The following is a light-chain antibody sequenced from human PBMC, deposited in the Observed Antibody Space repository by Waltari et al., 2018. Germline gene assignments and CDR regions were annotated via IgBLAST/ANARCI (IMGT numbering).Light chain of an antibody. V-gene: IGLV7-46*01. CDR2: DTS. CDR1: PGAVTSGHY. Sequence: QAVVTQEPSLTVSPGGTVTLTCGSSPGAVTSGHYPSWFQQKPGQAPRTLIYDTSNKHSWTPARFSGSLLGGKAALTLSGAQPEDEAEYYCLLSYSGARPSVFGTGTKVTVL. CDR3: LLSYSGARPSV. J-gene: IGLJ1*01.